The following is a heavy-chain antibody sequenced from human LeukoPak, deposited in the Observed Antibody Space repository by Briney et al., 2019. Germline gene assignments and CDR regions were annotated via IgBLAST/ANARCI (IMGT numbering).Heavy chain of an antibody. D-gene: IGHD3-22*01. CDR2: IYYSGST. CDR1: GGSFGSADYY. V-gene: IGHV4-30-4*01. CDR3: GRTDSRVYYLGTFDY. J-gene: IGHJ4*02. Sequence: SETLSLTCTVSGGSFGSADYYWSWIRQPPGKGLEWIGYIYYSGSTYYNPSLKSRVTISIDTSKSQFSLKLSSVTAADTAVYYCGRTDSRVYYLGTFDYWGQGTLVTVSS.